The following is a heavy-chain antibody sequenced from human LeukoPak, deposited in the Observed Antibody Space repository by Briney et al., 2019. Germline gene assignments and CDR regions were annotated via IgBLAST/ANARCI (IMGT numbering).Heavy chain of an antibody. V-gene: IGHV4-34*01. D-gene: IGHD1-1*01. Sequence: PSETLSLTCAVYGGSFSGYYWSWIRQPPGKGLEWIGEINHSGSTNYNPSLKSRVTISVDTSKNQFSLKLSSVTAADTAVYYCARDPSRGGTTSNYFDYWGQGTLVTVSS. CDR1: GGSFSGYY. CDR2: INHSGST. J-gene: IGHJ4*02. CDR3: ARDPSRGGTTSNYFDY.